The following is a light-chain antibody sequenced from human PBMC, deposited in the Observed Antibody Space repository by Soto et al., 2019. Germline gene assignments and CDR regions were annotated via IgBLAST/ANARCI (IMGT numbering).Light chain of an antibody. CDR2: GAS. CDR1: HSVRSNY. J-gene: IGKJ2*01. V-gene: IGKV3-20*01. Sequence: EIVLTQSPGTLSLSPGERVTLSCRASHSVRSNYLAWYQQHPGQAPRLLIHGASTKATGIPDRFSGIGSGTGLTLDISRLDIEHLAMYDCQHYVTSPYTFGHGTKLEIK. CDR3: QHYVTSPYT.